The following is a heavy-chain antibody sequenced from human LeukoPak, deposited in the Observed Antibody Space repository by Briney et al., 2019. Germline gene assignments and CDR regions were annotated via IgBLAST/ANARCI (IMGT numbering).Heavy chain of an antibody. D-gene: IGHD3-10*01. J-gene: IGHJ4*02. Sequence: GGTLRLSCAASGFTFSSYGMSWVRQAPGKGLEWVSGISGSGGSTYYADSVKGRFNISRDNSKNTLYPQMNSLRAEDTAVYYCAKGERGLLWFGELFYYFEYWGQGILVTVSS. CDR3: AKGERGLLWFGELFYYFEY. CDR2: ISGSGGST. CDR1: GFTFSSYG. V-gene: IGHV3-23*01.